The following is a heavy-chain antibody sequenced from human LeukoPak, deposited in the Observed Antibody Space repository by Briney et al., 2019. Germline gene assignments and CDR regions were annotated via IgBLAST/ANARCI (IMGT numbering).Heavy chain of an antibody. D-gene: IGHD2-2*01. CDR3: ACAEVQLPYYYYGMDV. J-gene: IGHJ6*04. V-gene: IGHV4-4*02. CDR1: GGSISSSNW. Sequence: SETLSLTCAVSGGSISSSNWWSWVRQPPGKGLEWIGEIYHSGSTNYNPSPKSRVTISVDKSKNQFSLKLSSVTAADTAVYYCACAEVQLPYYYYGMDVWGKGTTVTVSP. CDR2: IYHSGST.